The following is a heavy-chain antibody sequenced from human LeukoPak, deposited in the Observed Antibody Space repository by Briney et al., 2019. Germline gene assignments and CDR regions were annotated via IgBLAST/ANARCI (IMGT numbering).Heavy chain of an antibody. CDR3: ARSQQWLDTWYYFDY. CDR2: ISGSGGST. J-gene: IGHJ4*02. CDR1: GFTFSSYA. Sequence: GGSLRLSCAASGFTFSSYAMSWVRQAPGKGLEWVSAISGSGGSTYYADSVKGRFTISRDNSKNTLYLQMNSLRAEDTAVYYCARSQQWLDTWYYFDYWGQGTLVTVSS. V-gene: IGHV3-23*01. D-gene: IGHD6-19*01.